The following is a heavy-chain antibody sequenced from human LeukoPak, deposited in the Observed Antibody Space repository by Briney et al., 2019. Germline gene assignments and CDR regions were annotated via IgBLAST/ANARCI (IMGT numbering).Heavy chain of an antibody. V-gene: IGHV3-21*01. J-gene: IGHJ4*02. D-gene: IGHD6-13*01. CDR2: ISSSSGYI. Sequence: PGGSLRLSCAASGFTFTTYTMNWVRQAPGKGLEWVSSISSSSGYIYYADSVKGRFTISRDNAKNSLYLQMNSLRAEDTAVYYCARAGYGSSWTPRYFDYWGQGTLVTVPS. CDR1: GFTFTTYT. CDR3: ARAGYGSSWTPRYFDY.